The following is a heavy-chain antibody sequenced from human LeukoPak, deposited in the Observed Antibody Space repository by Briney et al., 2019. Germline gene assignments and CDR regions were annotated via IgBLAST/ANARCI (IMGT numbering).Heavy chain of an antibody. CDR2: ISSSGSTM. CDR3: ARYGDY. Sequence: PGGSLRLSCAASGFTFSSYEMIWVRQAPGKGLEWVSYISSSGSTMYYADSVKGRFTIFRDNAKNSLYLQMNSLRAEDTAVYYCARYGDYWGQGTLVTVSS. D-gene: IGHD4-17*01. J-gene: IGHJ4*02. V-gene: IGHV3-48*03. CDR1: GFTFSSYE.